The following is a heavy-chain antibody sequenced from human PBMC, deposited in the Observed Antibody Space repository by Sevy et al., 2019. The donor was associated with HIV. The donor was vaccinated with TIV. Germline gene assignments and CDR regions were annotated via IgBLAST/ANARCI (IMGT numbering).Heavy chain of an antibody. J-gene: IGHJ4*02. D-gene: IGHD3-10*01. CDR1: GFTFSSYS. CDR3: ARGGSITMVQGVIGY. CDR2: ISSSSSTI. Sequence: GGSLRLSCAASGFTFSSYSMNWVRQAPGKGLEWVSYISSSSSTIYYADSVKGRFTISRDNAKISLYLQMNSLRAEDTAVDYCARGGSITMVQGVIGYWGQGTLVTVSS. V-gene: IGHV3-48*01.